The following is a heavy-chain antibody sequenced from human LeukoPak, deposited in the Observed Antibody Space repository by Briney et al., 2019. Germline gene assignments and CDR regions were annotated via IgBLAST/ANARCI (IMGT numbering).Heavy chain of an antibody. CDR2: IFYSGST. CDR1: GGSISSGGYY. D-gene: IGHD3-10*01. J-gene: IGHJ4*02. CDR3: ASAVSGGVIINYFDS. V-gene: IGHV4-31*03. Sequence: PSQTLSLTCTVSGGSISSGGYYWNWIRQHPGKGLEWIGYIFYSGSTYYNPSLKSRVTISVDTSKNQFSLKLSSVTAADTAVYYCASAVSGGVIINYFDSWGQGTLVTVSS.